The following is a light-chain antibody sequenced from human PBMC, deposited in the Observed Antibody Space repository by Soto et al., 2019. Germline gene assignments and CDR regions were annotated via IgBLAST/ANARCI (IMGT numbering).Light chain of an antibody. CDR1: ESVSGN. CDR2: DTA. Sequence: EIVMTQSPATLSVSPGERATLSCRASESVSGNLAWYQQKPGQAPRLLIYDTASRATAIPARFSGSGSGTEFTLTISSLQSEDFAVYHWHQNSKWPTFGQGTRLEIK. V-gene: IGKV3-15*01. J-gene: IGKJ5*01. CDR3: HQNSKWPT.